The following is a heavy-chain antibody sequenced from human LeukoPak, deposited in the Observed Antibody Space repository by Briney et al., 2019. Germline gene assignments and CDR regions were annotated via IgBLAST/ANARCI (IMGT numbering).Heavy chain of an antibody. J-gene: IGHJ4*02. CDR3: ARGWLVGYYFDY. V-gene: IGHV3-33*01. Sequence: PGGTLRLSCAASGFTFSNYAMHWVRQAPGKGLEYVAVIWHDGSNKYYADSVKGRFTISRDNSKNTLYLQMNSLRAEDTAVYFCARGWLVGYYFDYWGQGTLVTVSS. CDR2: IWHDGSNK. CDR1: GFTFSNYA. D-gene: IGHD2-15*01.